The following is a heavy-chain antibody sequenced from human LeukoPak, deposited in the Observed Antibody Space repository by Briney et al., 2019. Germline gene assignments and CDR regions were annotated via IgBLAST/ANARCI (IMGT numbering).Heavy chain of an antibody. Sequence: SETLSLTCSVSGGSISTYYWSWIRQPAGKGLEWIGRVYRSGDTNYNPSLKSRVTMSVDTSKNQISLRLRSVTGADTAVYYCARDDFEYSVHNGMDVWGQGTTVTVSS. J-gene: IGHJ6*02. V-gene: IGHV4-4*07. D-gene: IGHD3-9*01. CDR1: GGSISTYY. CDR3: ARDDFEYSVHNGMDV. CDR2: VYRSGDT.